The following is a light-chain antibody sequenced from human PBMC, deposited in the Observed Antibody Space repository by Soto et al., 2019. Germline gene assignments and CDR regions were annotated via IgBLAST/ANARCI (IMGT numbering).Light chain of an antibody. J-gene: IGKJ1*01. CDR1: QSILKY. Sequence: DIQMTQSPSSVSASVGDRITITCRASQSILKYLNWYQQKPGKAPNLLISAASNLHSGVPSRFSGSGSGTDFTLTISSLQPEDFATYYRQHSYTTLPWTLGHRTKVDIK. V-gene: IGKV1-39*01. CDR3: QHSYTTLPWT. CDR2: AAS.